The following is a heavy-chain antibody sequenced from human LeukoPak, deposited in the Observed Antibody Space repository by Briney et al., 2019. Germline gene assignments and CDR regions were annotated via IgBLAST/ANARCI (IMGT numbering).Heavy chain of an antibody. V-gene: IGHV1-69*05. CDR2: IIPIFGTA. CDR1: GGTFSSYA. CDR3: ARSLGYCSGGSCYLPYNWFDP. Sequence: GASVKLSCKASGGTFSSYAISWVRQAPGQGLEWMGGIIPIFGTANYAQKFQGRVTITTDESTSTAYMELSSLRSEDTAVYYCARSLGYCSGGSCYLPYNWFDPWGQGTLVTVSS. J-gene: IGHJ5*02. D-gene: IGHD2-15*01.